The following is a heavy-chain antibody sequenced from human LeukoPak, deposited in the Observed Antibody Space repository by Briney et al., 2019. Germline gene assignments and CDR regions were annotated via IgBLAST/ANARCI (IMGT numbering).Heavy chain of an antibody. D-gene: IGHD4-23*01. CDR1: GVSISSSGYY. J-gene: IGHJ4*02. Sequence: SETLSLTCSVSGVSISSSGYYWSWIRQYPGKGLEWIGYIYHSGSTYYSPSLKSRITISVDTSKNQFSLKLSSVTAADTAVYFCAREYGGYSGNYFDYWGQGTLVTVSS. V-gene: IGHV4-31*03. CDR2: IYHSGST. CDR3: AREYGGYSGNYFDY.